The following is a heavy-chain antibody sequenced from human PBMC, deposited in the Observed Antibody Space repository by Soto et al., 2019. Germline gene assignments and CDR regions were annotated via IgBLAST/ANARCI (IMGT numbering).Heavy chain of an antibody. CDR2: IYWDDDK. CDR3: AHRSLAVWGFDY. Sequence: QITLKESGPTLVKPTQTLTLTCTFSGFSLTTSGVGVGWIRQPPGKALEWLALIYWDDDKRYSPSLKNSVTITKDTSKNQVVLTMTNMDPVDTATYYCAHRSLAVWGFDYWGQGTLVTVSS. CDR1: GFSLTTSGVG. V-gene: IGHV2-5*02. J-gene: IGHJ4*02. D-gene: IGHD7-27*01.